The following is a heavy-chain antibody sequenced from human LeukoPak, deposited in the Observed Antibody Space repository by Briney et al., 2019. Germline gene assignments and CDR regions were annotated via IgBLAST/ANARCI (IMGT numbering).Heavy chain of an antibody. V-gene: IGHV1-2*02. CDR2: INSDSGGT. CDR1: GYTFTGYY. J-gene: IGHJ4*02. Sequence: ASVKVPCKASGYTFTGYYIDWVRQAPGQGLECIGWINSDSGGTNYAQKCQGRVTMTRDTSTSTAYMELSSLRSDDTAFYYCARDTITVTTPYFDYWGQGTLVTVPP. CDR3: ARDTITVTTPYFDY. D-gene: IGHD4-17*01.